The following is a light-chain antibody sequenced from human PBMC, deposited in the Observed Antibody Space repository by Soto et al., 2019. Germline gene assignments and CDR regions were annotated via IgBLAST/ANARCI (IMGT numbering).Light chain of an antibody. J-gene: IGKJ1*01. Sequence: DIVMTQSPDFLAVSLGERATINCKSSQSVLYSSNNENYLAWYQQKPGQPPKLLIYWASTRESGVPDRFSGSGSGTDFTLTISSLQAEDVAVYYCQQYYSTPQTFGQGTKVEIK. V-gene: IGKV4-1*01. CDR3: QQYYSTPQT. CDR2: WAS. CDR1: QSVLYSSNNENY.